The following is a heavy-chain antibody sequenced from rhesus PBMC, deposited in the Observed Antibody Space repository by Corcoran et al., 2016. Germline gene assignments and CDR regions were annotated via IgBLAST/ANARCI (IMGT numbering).Heavy chain of an antibody. D-gene: IGHD1-44*02. CDR1: GYSISSGYY. Sequence: QVQLQESGPGLVKPSETLSLTCAVSGYSISSGYYWGWIRQPPGKGLEYIGYISGSSGSTSYHPSLKSRVTISKDTSKNQFSLNLSSVTAADTAVYYCARAGSGSYDYWGQGVLVTVSS. CDR3: ARAGSGSYDY. J-gene: IGHJ4*01. V-gene: IGHV4-99*02. CDR2: ISGSSGST.